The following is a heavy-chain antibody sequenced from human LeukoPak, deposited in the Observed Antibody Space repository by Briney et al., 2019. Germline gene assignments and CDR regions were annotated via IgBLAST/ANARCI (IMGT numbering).Heavy chain of an antibody. J-gene: IGHJ4*02. CDR1: GYTFTGYY. D-gene: IGHD3-22*01. V-gene: IGHV1-2*06. Sequence: ASVKVSCKASGYTFTGYYMRWVRQAPGQGLEWMGRTNPNSGGTNYAQKFQGRVTMTRDTSISTAYMELSRLRSDDTAVYYCAIDYYDSSGYFNSDYWGQGTLVTVSS. CDR3: AIDYYDSSGYFNSDY. CDR2: TNPNSGGT.